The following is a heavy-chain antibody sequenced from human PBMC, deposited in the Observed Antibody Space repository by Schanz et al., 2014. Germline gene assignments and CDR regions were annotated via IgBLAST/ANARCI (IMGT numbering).Heavy chain of an antibody. D-gene: IGHD3-10*01. CDR2: MKESHSTL. CDR3: TRGSYGELGAFDN. V-gene: IGHV3-23*01. CDR1: GLIFSNYA. J-gene: IGHJ3*02. Sequence: EVHLLESGGGLVQPGGSLKLSRAASGLIFSNYAMAWVLQARGKGLKGVSAMKESHSTLYYADSVSGQFTISRDNSKNTRHLHMDRVRDEDAAGGYSTRGSYGELGAFDNWGQGTMVTVSS.